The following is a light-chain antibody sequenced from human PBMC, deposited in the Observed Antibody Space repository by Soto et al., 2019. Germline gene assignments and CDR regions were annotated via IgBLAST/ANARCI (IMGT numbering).Light chain of an antibody. J-gene: IGKJ5*01. V-gene: IGKV3-11*01. CDR3: QQRSNWPPIT. Sequence: EIVLTQSPATLSLSPGERATLSCRASQSVRNYLAWYQQKPGQAPRLLIYDASNRATGIPARFSGSGSGTHFTLTISSLEPEDFAIYYCQQRSNWPPITFGQGTRLEIK. CDR2: DAS. CDR1: QSVRNY.